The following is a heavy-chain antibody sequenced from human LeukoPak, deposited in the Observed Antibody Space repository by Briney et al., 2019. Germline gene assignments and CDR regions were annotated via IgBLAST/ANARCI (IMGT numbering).Heavy chain of an antibody. CDR1: GGFISSSSYY. CDR3: ASRDFYYYGTGKDY. Sequence: SETLSLTCTVSGGFISSSSYYWGWIRKPPGKGLEWIGRVYYSGRLCCNRSLKSRVTISVDTSKNQFSLKLSSVTAADTAVYYCASRDFYYYGTGKDYWGQETLVTVSS. J-gene: IGHJ4*02. CDR2: VYYSGRL. V-gene: IGHV4-39*01. D-gene: IGHD3-10*01.